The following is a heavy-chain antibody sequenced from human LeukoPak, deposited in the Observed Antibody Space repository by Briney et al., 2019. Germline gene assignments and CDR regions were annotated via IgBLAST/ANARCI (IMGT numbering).Heavy chain of an antibody. CDR3: ARTAKGVTAFFSRSSRDAFDI. D-gene: IGHD2-21*02. CDR2: IYYSGST. V-gene: IGHV4-39*07. Sequence: SPSETLSLTCTVSGGSISSSSYYWGWIRQPPGKGLEWIGSIYYSGSTYYNPSLKSRVTISVDTSKNQFSLKLSSVTAADTAVYYCARTAKGVTAFFSRSSRDAFDIWGQGTMVTVSS. CDR1: GGSISSSSYY. J-gene: IGHJ3*02.